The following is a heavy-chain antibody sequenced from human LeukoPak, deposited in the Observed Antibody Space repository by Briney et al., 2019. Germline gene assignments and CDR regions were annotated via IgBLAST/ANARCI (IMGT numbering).Heavy chain of an antibody. V-gene: IGHV4-39*01. CDR3: ASGAAATYDY. D-gene: IGHD6-13*01. CDR1: GGSITSSSHY. CDR2: IYYSGST. Sequence: PSETLSLTCSVSGGSITSSSHYWGWIRQSPEKGLEWIGSIYYSGSTYYNPSLKSRVTISVDTSKNQFSLKLSSVTAADTAVYYCASGAAATYDYWGQGTLVTVSS. J-gene: IGHJ4*02.